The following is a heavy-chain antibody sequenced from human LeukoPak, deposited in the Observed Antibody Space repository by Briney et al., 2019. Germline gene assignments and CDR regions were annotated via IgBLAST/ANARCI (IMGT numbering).Heavy chain of an antibody. CDR2: SGSGGDT. J-gene: IGHJ4*02. D-gene: IGHD3-10*01. V-gene: IGHV3-23*01. CDR3: AKWGFGGSHADY. Sequence: SGSGGDTYYADSVKGRFTISRDNSMNTLYLQMNSLRAEDTAVYYCAKWGFGGSHADYWGQGTLVTVSS.